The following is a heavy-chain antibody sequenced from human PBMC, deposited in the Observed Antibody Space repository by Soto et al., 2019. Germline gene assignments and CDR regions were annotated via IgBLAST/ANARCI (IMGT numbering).Heavy chain of an antibody. CDR2: INHSGST. V-gene: IGHV4-34*01. J-gene: IGHJ4*02. Sequence: SEPKSHTCTVEDGTFRDYYCRRIRKNQGKGLEWIGEINHSGSTKYNPSLKSRVTISVDTSKNQFSLNLTSVTAADTVVYYCARGQDFWGGYLFAFWGQGTLVPVFS. D-gene: IGHD3-3*01. CDR1: DGTFRDYY. CDR3: ARGQDFWGGYLFAF.